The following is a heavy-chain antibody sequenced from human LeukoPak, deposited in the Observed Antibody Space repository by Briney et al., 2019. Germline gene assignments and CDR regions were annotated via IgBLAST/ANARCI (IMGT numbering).Heavy chain of an antibody. CDR3: ARDALCSGGSCYPNWLDP. D-gene: IGHD2-15*01. J-gene: IGHJ5*02. CDR2: IYHSGST. CDR1: GYSISSGYY. Sequence: SETLSLTCIVSGYSISSGYYWGWIRQPPGKGLEWIGSIYHSGSTYYNPSLKSRVTISVDTSKNQFSLKLSSVTAADTAVYYCARDALCSGGSCYPNWLDPWGQGTLVTVSS. V-gene: IGHV4-38-2*02.